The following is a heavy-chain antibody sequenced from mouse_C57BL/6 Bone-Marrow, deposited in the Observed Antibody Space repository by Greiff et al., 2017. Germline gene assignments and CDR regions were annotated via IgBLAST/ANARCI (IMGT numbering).Heavy chain of an antibody. Sequence: EVKVEESGGGLVQPGGSMKLSCAASGFTFSDAWMDWVRQSPEKGLEWVAEIRNKANNHYKSYAESVKGRFTISRDESKRSVYLQMNSLRAEDTGIYYCTRSDGYWYFDVWGTGTTVTVSS. CDR2: IRNKANNHYK. CDR1: GFTFSDAW. CDR3: TRSDGYWYFDV. J-gene: IGHJ1*03. D-gene: IGHD2-3*01. V-gene: IGHV6-6*01.